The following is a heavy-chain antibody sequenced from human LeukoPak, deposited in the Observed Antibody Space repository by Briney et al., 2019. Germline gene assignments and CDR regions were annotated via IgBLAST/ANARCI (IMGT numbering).Heavy chain of an antibody. Sequence: SETLSLTCAVYGGSFSAYSWSWIRLPPGKGLEWIGEINHSGSTNYNPSLKSRVTMSVDTSRNQFSLRLSSVTASDTAVYYCARYGSGSSDLDYWGQGTLVTVSS. D-gene: IGHD3-10*01. CDR1: GGSFSAYS. V-gene: IGHV4-34*10. CDR3: ARYGSGSSDLDY. J-gene: IGHJ4*02. CDR2: INHSGST.